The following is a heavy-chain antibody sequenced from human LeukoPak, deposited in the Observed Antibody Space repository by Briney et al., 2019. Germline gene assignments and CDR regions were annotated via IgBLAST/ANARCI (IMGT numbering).Heavy chain of an antibody. J-gene: IGHJ5*02. Sequence: GGSLRLSCAASGFTFSSYTMNWVRQAPGKGLEWVSSISTSSSYIYYADSVKGRFTISRDNAKNSLYLQMNSLRAEDTAVYSCAREVAVAGTWFDPWGQGALVTVSS. V-gene: IGHV3-21*01. CDR3: AREVAVAGTWFDP. CDR2: ISTSSSYI. CDR1: GFTFSSYT. D-gene: IGHD6-19*01.